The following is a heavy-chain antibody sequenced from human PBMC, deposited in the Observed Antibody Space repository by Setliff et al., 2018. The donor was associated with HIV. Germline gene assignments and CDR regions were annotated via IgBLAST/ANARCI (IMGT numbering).Heavy chain of an antibody. CDR3: ARGRTIGVSSVFFDP. Sequence: TLSLTCTVSGGSMSSGSYSLTWLRQPAGKEPEFIGHVYVGGTVIYNPSLASRLTISIVPSKNQFSLDLRSVTAADTAKYYCARGRTIGVSSVFFDPWGQGTPVTVSS. CDR1: GGSMSSGSYS. J-gene: IGHJ5*02. CDR2: VYVGGTV. V-gene: IGHV4-61*09. D-gene: IGHD3-3*01.